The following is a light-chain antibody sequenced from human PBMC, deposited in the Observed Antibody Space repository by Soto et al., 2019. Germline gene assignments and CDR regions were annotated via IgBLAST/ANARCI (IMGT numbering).Light chain of an antibody. CDR3: QQRSIWPLT. CDR1: QSVSSY. J-gene: IGKJ4*01. V-gene: IGKV3-11*01. CDR2: DAS. Sequence: EIVLTQSPATLSLSPGERATLSCRASQSVSSYLAWYQQKPGQAPRLPIYDASNRATGIPARFSGSGSGTDFTLTISSLEPEDFAVYYCQQRSIWPLTFGGGTKVDIK.